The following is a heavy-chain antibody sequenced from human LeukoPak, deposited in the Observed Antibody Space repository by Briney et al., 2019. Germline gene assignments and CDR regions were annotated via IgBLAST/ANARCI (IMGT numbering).Heavy chain of an antibody. D-gene: IGHD6-19*01. CDR3: AKGGGSGWYWEEY. CDR2: ISYDGSNK. V-gene: IGHV3-30*18. J-gene: IGHJ4*02. CDR1: GFAFSSYG. Sequence: PGGSLRLSCVASGFAFSSYGMHWVRQAPGKGLEWVAVISYDGSNKYYADSVKGRFTISRDNSKNTLYLQMNSLRAEDTAVYYCAKGGGSGWYWEEYWGQGTLVTVSS.